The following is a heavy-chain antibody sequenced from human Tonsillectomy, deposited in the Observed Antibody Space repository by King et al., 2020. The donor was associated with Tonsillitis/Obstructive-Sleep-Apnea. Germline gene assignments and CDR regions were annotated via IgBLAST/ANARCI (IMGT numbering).Heavy chain of an antibody. CDR1: GFTFSSYW. D-gene: IGHD3-16*01. V-gene: IGHV3-7*01. Sequence: EVQLVESGGGLVQPGGSLRLSCAASGFTFSSYWMSWVRQAPGKGLEWVANIKQDGSEKYYVDSVKGRFTISRDNAKNSLYLQMNSLRAEDTAVYYCARDRGLGEDDAFDIWGPGTMVTVSS. CDR2: IKQDGSEK. J-gene: IGHJ3*02. CDR3: ARDRGLGEDDAFDI.